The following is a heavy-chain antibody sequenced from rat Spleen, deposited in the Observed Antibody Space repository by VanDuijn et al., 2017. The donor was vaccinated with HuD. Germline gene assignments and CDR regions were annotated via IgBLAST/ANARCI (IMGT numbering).Heavy chain of an antibody. Sequence: EVQVVESGGGSVQPGRSLKLSCAASGFTFSDYYMAWVRQAPKKGLEWVATIIYDGSRTYYRDSVKGRFSISRDNSKSTLYLQMDSLRSEDTATYYCARRHYGYTDYFDYWGQGVMVTVSS. J-gene: IGHJ2*01. CDR2: IIYDGSRT. CDR1: GFTFSDYY. V-gene: IGHV5-7*01. CDR3: ARRHYGYTDYFDY. D-gene: IGHD1-9*01.